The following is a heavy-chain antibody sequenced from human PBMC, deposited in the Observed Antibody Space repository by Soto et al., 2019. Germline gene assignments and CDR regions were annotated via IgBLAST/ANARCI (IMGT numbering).Heavy chain of an antibody. CDR1: GSTFRSYA. J-gene: IGHJ2*01. D-gene: IGHD7-27*01. Sequence: PGGSLRLSCAASGSTFRSYAMGWVRQGPGKGLEWISTIVGSGGSAYYADSVKGRFTISRDNSKNTLYLQMDSLSADDTAVYFCAKKGSPSGDHSNWYFDLWGRGTLVTVSS. CDR3: AKKGSPSGDHSNWYFDL. V-gene: IGHV3-23*01. CDR2: IVGSGGSA.